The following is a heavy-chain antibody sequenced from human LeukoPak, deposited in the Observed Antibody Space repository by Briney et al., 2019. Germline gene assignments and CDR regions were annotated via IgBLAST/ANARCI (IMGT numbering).Heavy chain of an antibody. CDR1: GFTFSSYG. V-gene: IGHV3-30*18. J-gene: IGHJ4*02. CDR2: ISYDGSNK. D-gene: IGHD6-6*01. CDR3: AKDLEDSSSPIDY. Sequence: GRSLRLSCAASGFTFSSYGMHWVRQAPGKGLEWVAVISYDGSNKYYADSVKGRFTISRDNSKNTLYLQMNSLRAEDTAVYYCAKDLEDSSSPIDYWGQGTLVTVSS.